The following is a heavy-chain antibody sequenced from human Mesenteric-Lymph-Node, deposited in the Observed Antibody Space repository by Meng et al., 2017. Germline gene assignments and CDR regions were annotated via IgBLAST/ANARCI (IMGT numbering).Heavy chain of an antibody. CDR2: INPSGGST. D-gene: IGHD3-16*02. Sequence: LVQSGVEVKKPGASLKFPSKACGYTFTSYYMHWVRQAPGQGLEWMRIINPSGGSTSYAQKFRGRVTMTRDTSTSTVYMGRSSLRSEDTAVYYCAREVGGGSYHHWGQGTLVTVSS. V-gene: IGHV1-46*01. J-gene: IGHJ4*02. CDR3: AREVGGGSYHH. CDR1: GYTFTSYY.